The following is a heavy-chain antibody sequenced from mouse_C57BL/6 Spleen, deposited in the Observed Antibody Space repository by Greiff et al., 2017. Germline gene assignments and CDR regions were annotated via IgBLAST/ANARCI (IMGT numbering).Heavy chain of an antibody. CDR3: ARSNPYYAMYY. Sequence: EVQRVESGGGLVQPGGSLSLSCAASGFTFTDYYMSWVRQPPGKALEWLGFIRNKANGYTTEYSASVKVRFTISRENSQSILYLQMNALRAEDSATYYCARSNPYYAMYYWGQGTSVTVSS. J-gene: IGHJ4*01. CDR2: IRNKANGYTT. CDR1: GFTFTDYY. V-gene: IGHV7-3*01.